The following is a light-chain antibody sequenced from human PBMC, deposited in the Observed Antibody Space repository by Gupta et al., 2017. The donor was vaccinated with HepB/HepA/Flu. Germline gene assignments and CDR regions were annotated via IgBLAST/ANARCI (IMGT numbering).Light chain of an antibody. CDR2: YDK. Sequence: SSALTHTPSVSVAPGQTASITCGGDNGGKKSVHWYQQKPGQAPRLLMYYDKDRPSGIPERFSGSKSGDTATLTITRVDAGDEADYFCHVWDSSTHHMVCGGGTKLTVL. CDR3: HVWDSSTHHMV. V-gene: IGLV3-21*04. J-gene: IGLJ2*01. CDR1: NGGKKS.